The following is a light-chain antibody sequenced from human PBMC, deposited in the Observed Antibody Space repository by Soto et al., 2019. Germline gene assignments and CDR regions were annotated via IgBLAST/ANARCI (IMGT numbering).Light chain of an antibody. Sequence: DIQMTQSPSTLSASVGHRVTITCRASQSITTWLAWYQQKPGKAPKLLMYDASSLHSGVPSRFSGSGSGTEFTLTISSLQPDDFATYYCQQYNGYPWTFDQGTKVEIK. CDR1: QSITTW. CDR2: DAS. CDR3: QQYNGYPWT. V-gene: IGKV1-5*01. J-gene: IGKJ1*01.